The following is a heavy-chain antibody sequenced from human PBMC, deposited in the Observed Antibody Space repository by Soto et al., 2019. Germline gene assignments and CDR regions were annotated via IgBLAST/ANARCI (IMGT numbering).Heavy chain of an antibody. CDR1: GASISSFN. J-gene: IGHJ1*01. CDR3: ARDRGEYTSSWFWHFSH. CDR2: LNIAGTI. D-gene: IGHD6-13*01. V-gene: IGHV4-4*07. Sequence: SETLSLTCSVSGASISSFNWNWVRQPAGKGPEWVGRLNIAGTINYNPSLKSRITMSMDTSKNQISLHLRSVTAADTAIYYCARDRGEYTSSWFWHFSHWGHGTLVTVSS.